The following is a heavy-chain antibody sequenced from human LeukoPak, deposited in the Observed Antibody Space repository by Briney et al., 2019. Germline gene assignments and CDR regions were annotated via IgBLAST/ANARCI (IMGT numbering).Heavy chain of an antibody. CDR1: GGSISSGDYY. J-gene: IGHJ4*02. CDR2: IYNSGST. D-gene: IGHD6-6*01. V-gene: IGHV4-30-4*08. CDR3: ARDGGASSRNFDY. Sequence: SETLSLTCTVSGGSISSGDYYWNWIRQPPGKGLEWIGYIYNSGSTYYNPSLKSRVTISVDTSKNQFSLKLGSVTAADTAVYYCARDGGASSRNFDYWGQGTRVTVSS.